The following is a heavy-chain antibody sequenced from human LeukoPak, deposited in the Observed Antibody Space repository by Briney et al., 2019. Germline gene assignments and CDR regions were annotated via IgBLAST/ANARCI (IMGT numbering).Heavy chain of an antibody. J-gene: IGHJ4*02. D-gene: IGHD3-9*01. V-gene: IGHV4-34*01. CDR3: ARGPILTGYSPFDY. CDR2: INHSGST. Sequence: PSETLSLTCAVYGGSFSGYYWSWIRQPPGKGLEWIGEINHSGSTNYNPSPKSRVTISVDTSKNQFSLKLSSVTAADTAVYCCARGPILTGYSPFDYWGQGTLVTVSS. CDR1: GGSFSGYY.